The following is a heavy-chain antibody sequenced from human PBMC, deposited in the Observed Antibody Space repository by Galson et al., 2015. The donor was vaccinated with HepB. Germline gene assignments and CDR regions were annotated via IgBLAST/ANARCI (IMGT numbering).Heavy chain of an antibody. Sequence: SVKVSCKASGYTFNTYYIHWVRQAPGLGPEWMGIINPGTGATVYPQKFQGRVTMTRDTSTSTVYMDLSSLRSEDTAVYYCSRGGVARGVETSWGYFDYWGQGTLVTVSS. CDR1: GYTFNTYY. D-gene: IGHD4-23*01. CDR3: SRGGVARGVETSWGYFDY. V-gene: IGHV1-46*02. J-gene: IGHJ4*02. CDR2: INPGTGAT.